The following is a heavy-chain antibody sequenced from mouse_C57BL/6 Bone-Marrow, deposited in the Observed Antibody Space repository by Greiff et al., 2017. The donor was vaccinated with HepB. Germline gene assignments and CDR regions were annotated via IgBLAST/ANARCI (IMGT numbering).Heavy chain of an antibody. CDR1: GYTFTTYP. CDR2: FHPYNDDT. CDR3: ARGGGSSSFAY. Sequence: VNVVESGAELVKPGASVKMSCKASGYTFTTYPIEWMKQNHGKSLEWIGNFHPYNDDTKYNEKFKGKATLTVEKSSSTVYLELSRLTSDDSAVYYCARGGGSSSFAYWGQGTLVTVSA. D-gene: IGHD1-1*01. J-gene: IGHJ3*01. V-gene: IGHV1-47*01.